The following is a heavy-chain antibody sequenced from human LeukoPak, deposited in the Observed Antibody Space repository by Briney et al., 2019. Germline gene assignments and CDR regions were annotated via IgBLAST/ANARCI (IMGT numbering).Heavy chain of an antibody. J-gene: IGHJ4*02. Sequence: AGGSLRLSCAASGFTFSSYAMSWVRQAPGKGLEWVSAISGSGGSTYYADSVKGRFTISRDNSKITLYLQMNSLRAEDTAVYYCAKGGYSYAKHFDYWGQGTLVTVSS. CDR2: ISGSGGST. CDR1: GFTFSSYA. CDR3: AKGGYSYAKHFDY. D-gene: IGHD5-18*01. V-gene: IGHV3-23*01.